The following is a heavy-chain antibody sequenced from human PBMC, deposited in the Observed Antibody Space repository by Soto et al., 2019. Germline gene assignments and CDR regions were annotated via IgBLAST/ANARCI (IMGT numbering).Heavy chain of an antibody. V-gene: IGHV4-34*01. D-gene: IGHD6-6*01. J-gene: IGHJ5*02. CDR1: GGSFSGYY. Sequence: QVQLQQWGAGLLKPSETLSLTCAVYGGSFSGYYWSWIRQPPGKGLEWIGEINHSGSTNYNPSLKSRVTISVDTSKNQFSLKLSSVTAADTAVYYCARGSSKGHWFDPWGQGTLVTVSS. CDR3: ARGSSKGHWFDP. CDR2: INHSGST.